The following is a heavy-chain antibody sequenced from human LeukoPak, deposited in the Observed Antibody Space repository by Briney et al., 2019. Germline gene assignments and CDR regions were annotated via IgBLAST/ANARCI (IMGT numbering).Heavy chain of an antibody. J-gene: IGHJ4*02. CDR1: GFTVRSNN. D-gene: IGHD1-14*01. CDR2: IYSGGTP. CDR3: ARHTTNPEPLAVDY. Sequence: GGSLRLSCAVSGFTVRSNNMSWVRKPPGKGLKWASVIYSGGTPSYADSVKGRFTISRDTSKNTLYLQMNNLRADDTAVYYCARHTTNPEPLAVDYWGQGTLVTVSS. V-gene: IGHV3-53*01.